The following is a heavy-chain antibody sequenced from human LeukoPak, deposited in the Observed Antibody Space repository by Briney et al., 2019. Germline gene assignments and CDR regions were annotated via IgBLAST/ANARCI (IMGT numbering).Heavy chain of an antibody. Sequence: GGSLRLSCAASGFRFDDHAMHWVRQAPGKGLEGVSGISWNSGSIGYADSAKDRFTISRDNAKNSLYLQMNSLRDEETALYYCAQVDHSSGHPDYWGQGTLVTVSS. CDR2: ISWNSGSI. J-gene: IGHJ4*02. CDR1: GFRFDDHA. V-gene: IGHV3-9*01. CDR3: AQVDHSSGHPDY. D-gene: IGHD3-22*01.